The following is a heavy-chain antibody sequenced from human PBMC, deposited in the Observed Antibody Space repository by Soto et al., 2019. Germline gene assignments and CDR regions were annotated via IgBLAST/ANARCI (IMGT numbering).Heavy chain of an antibody. V-gene: IGHV4-34*01. J-gene: IGHJ4*02. CDR1: GGSFSGYY. Sequence: PSETLSLTCAVYGGSFSGYYWSWIRQPPGKGLEWIGDINFSGRTKYNPSLKSRVTISADASKKQFSLKLTSVTAADTAIYYCARHGGEGIVITLGEVIPRVAFDSWGQGTVVTVSS. D-gene: IGHD3-16*01. CDR3: ARHGGEGIVITLGEVIPRVAFDS. CDR2: INFSGRT.